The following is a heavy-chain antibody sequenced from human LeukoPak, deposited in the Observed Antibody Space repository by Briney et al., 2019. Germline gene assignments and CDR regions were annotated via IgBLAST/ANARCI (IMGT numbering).Heavy chain of an antibody. CDR2: ITRSSHYL. J-gene: IGHJ4*02. V-gene: IGHV3-21*01. CDR1: GFTFDDYA. CDR3: ARDYCSGLSCYATLFDY. Sequence: PGRSLRLSCAASGFTFDDYAMHWVRQSPGKGLEWVSSITRSSHYLYYADSVKGRFTISRDDAKNSLYLQLDSLRAEDTAVYYCARDYCSGLSCYATLFDYWGQGTLVTVSS. D-gene: IGHD2-15*01.